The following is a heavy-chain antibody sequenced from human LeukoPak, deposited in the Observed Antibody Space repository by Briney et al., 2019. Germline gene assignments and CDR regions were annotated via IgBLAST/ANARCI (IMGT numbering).Heavy chain of an antibody. V-gene: IGHV3-7*01. D-gene: IGHD6-13*01. CDR1: GFTFRNYG. Sequence: GGSLRLSCAASGFTFRNYGMHWVRQAPGKGLEWLANITPDGSQKYYVDSVKGRFTISRDNAKNSLYLQMNSLRAEDTAMYYCARIGYSSSCLDYWGQGTLVTVSS. J-gene: IGHJ4*02. CDR3: ARIGYSSSCLDY. CDR2: ITPDGSQK.